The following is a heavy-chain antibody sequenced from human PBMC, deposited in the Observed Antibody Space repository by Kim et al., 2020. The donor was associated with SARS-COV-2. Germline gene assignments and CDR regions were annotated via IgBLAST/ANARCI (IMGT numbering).Heavy chain of an antibody. CDR1: GGSISSYY. CDR3: ARDPTYYYDSSGFYYYGMDV. Sequence: SETLSLTCTVSGGSISSYYWSWIRQPPGKGLEWIGYIYYSGSTNYNPSLKSRVIISVDTSKNQFSLKLSSVTAADTAVYYCARDPTYYYDSSGFYYYGMDVWGQGTTVTVSS. D-gene: IGHD3-22*01. CDR2: IYYSGST. V-gene: IGHV4-59*13. J-gene: IGHJ6*02.